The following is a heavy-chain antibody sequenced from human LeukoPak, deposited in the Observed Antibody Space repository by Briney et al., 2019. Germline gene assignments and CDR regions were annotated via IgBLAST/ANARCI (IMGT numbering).Heavy chain of an antibody. Sequence: KVSCKASGYTFTGYYMHWVRQASGKGLEWVGRIRSKANSYATAYAASVKGRFTISRDDSKNTAYLQMNSLKTEDTAVYYCTRRIGYYDSSGYLWGQGTLVTVSS. CDR2: IRSKANSYAT. D-gene: IGHD3-22*01. CDR3: TRRIGYYDSSGYL. CDR1: GYTFTGYY. J-gene: IGHJ4*02. V-gene: IGHV3-73*01.